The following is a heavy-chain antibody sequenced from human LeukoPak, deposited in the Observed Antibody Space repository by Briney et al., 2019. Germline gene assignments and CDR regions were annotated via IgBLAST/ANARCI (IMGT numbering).Heavy chain of an antibody. Sequence: SSETLSLTCTVSGGSISSYYWNWIRQAAGKGLEWIGRIYTRGSTNYNPSLRSRVTMSVDTSKNQFSLKLSSVTAADTAVYYCATESPIAAAGQSPAGQSYYYYGMDVWGQGTTVTVSS. J-gene: IGHJ6*02. CDR3: ATESPIAAAGQSPAGQSYYYYGMDV. CDR1: GGSISSYY. CDR2: IYTRGST. D-gene: IGHD6-13*01. V-gene: IGHV4-4*07.